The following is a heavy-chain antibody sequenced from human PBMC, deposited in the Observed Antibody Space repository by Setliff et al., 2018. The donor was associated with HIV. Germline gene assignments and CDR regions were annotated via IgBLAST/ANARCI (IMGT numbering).Heavy chain of an antibody. Sequence: SETLSLTCAVYGGFLSGYYWRWIRQPPGKGLEWIGDVSHTGSTNYNPSLKSRITISADTPKNQFSLKLNSVTAADTAVYYCARPQLGWGGGSHFDYWGQGTLVTVSS. CDR2: VSHTGST. J-gene: IGHJ4*02. CDR3: ARPQLGWGGGSHFDY. D-gene: IGHD1-1*01. CDR1: GGFLSGYY. V-gene: IGHV4-34*01.